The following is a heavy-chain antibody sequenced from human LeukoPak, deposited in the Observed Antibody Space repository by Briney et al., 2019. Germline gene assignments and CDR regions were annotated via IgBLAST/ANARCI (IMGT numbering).Heavy chain of an antibody. J-gene: IGHJ3*02. V-gene: IGHV1-69*13. D-gene: IGHD3-10*01. CDR2: IIPIFGTA. CDR3: ARGESGRYYGSGSLNAFDI. CDR1: GGTFSSYA. Sequence: GVSVKVSCKASGGTFSSYAISWVRQAPGQGLEWMGGIIPIFGTANYAQKFQGRVTITADESTSTAYMELSSLRSEDTAVYYCARGESGRYYGSGSLNAFDIWGQGTMVTVSS.